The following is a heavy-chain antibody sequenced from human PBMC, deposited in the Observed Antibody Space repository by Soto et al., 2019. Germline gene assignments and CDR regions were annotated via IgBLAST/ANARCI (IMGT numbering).Heavy chain of an antibody. Sequence: SLRLSCAASGFTFSSCGMHWVRQAPGKGLEWVAVIWYDGSNKYYADSVKGRFTISRDNSKNTLYLQMNSLRAEDTAVYYCAKDAYSSSWYWFDPWGQGTLVTVSS. CDR2: IWYDGSNK. D-gene: IGHD6-13*01. J-gene: IGHJ5*02. CDR3: AKDAYSSSWYWFDP. V-gene: IGHV3-33*06. CDR1: GFTFSSCG.